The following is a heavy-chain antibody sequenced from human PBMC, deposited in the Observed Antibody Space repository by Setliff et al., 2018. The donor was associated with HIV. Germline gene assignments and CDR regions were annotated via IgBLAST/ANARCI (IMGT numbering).Heavy chain of an antibody. CDR3: ARGRVFCDGDSCYHFDY. CDR2: IYFSGSA. D-gene: IGHD2-21*02. CDR1: GDSITSGNFF. Sequence: SETLSLTCTVSGDSITSGNFFWSWIRQSPGKGLEWIGYIYFSGSATHNPTLKSPVSISVDTSKNQFYLTITSVTAADTAVYYCARGRVFCDGDSCYHFDYWGRGILVT. J-gene: IGHJ4*02. V-gene: IGHV4-31*01.